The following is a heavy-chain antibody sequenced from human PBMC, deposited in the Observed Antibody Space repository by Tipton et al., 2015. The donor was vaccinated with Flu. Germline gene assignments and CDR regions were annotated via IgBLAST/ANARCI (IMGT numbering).Heavy chain of an antibody. CDR3: AKMRELPNNWFDP. CDR1: GGSFSGDY. J-gene: IGHJ5*02. D-gene: IGHD1-1*01. Sequence: GLVKPSETLSLTCVVYGGSFSGDYCSWIRQPPGKGLEWIGEVNHSGSTNYNPSLKSRVTISVDTSKNQFSLKLDSVTAADTAVYYCAKMRELPNNWFDPWGQGTLVTVSS. V-gene: IGHV4-34*01. CDR2: VNHSGST.